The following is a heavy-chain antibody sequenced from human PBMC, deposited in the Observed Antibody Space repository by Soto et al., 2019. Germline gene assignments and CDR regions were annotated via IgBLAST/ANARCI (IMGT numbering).Heavy chain of an antibody. Sequence: PGGSLRLSCAASGFSFTTYSMNWVRQAPVNGLEFISYISSINNTIYYADSVKGRFTISRYNAKNSLYLQMNSLRAEDTAVYYCDLRAGPLGGQGTLVTVSS. J-gene: IGHJ4*02. V-gene: IGHV3-48*01. CDR1: GFSFTTYS. D-gene: IGHD6-13*01. CDR3: DLRAGPL. CDR2: ISSINNTI.